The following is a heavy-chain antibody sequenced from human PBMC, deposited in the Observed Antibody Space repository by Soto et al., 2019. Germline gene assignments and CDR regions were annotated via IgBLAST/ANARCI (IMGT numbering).Heavy chain of an antibody. CDR3: ARDVGYEFTVAGLPFPISFDY. CDR2: ISSNGSTI. V-gene: IGHV3-48*04. D-gene: IGHD6-19*01. CDR1: GFTFSSYS. Sequence: GGSLRLSCAASGFTFSSYSMNWVSQAPGKGLEWVSYISSNGSTIYYADSVKGRFTISRDNAKNSLYLQMNSLRAEDTAVYYCARDVGYEFTVAGLPFPISFDYWGQGTLVTVSS. J-gene: IGHJ4*02.